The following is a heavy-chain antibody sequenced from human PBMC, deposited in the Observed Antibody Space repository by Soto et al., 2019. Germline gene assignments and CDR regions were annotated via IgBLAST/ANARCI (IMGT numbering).Heavy chain of an antibody. Sequence: HPGGSLRLSCAASGFTFSSYAMHWVRQAPGKGLEWVAVISYDGSNKYYADSVKGRFTISRDNSKNTLYLQMNSLRAEDTAVYYCARGFIDPVGATYSDYWGQGTLVTVS. J-gene: IGHJ4*02. CDR1: GFTFSSYA. CDR2: ISYDGSNK. V-gene: IGHV3-30-3*01. CDR3: ARGFIDPVGATYSDY. D-gene: IGHD1-26*01.